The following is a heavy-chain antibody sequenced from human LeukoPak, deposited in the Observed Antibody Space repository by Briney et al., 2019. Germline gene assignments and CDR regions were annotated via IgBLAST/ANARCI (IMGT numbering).Heavy chain of an antibody. CDR2: MNPNSGNT. V-gene: IGHV1-8*01. Sequence: GASVKVSCKASGYTFTSYDINWVRQATGQGLEWMGWMNPNSGNTGYAQKFQGRVTMTRNTSIRTAYMELSSLRSEDTAVYYCARGLARSSSVDYWGQGTLVTVSS. CDR3: ARGLARSSSVDY. J-gene: IGHJ4*02. D-gene: IGHD6-13*01. CDR1: GYTFTSYD.